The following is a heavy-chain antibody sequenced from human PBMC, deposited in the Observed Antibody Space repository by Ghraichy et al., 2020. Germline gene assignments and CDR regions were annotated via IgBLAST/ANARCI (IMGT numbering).Heavy chain of an antibody. V-gene: IGHV1-18*01. Sequence: ASVKVSCKASGYTFNNYDISWVRQAPGQGLEWMGWISAYNGMTNYAQKLQGRVTMTTDTSTSTAYMELRSLRSDDTAVYYCARETETTTYSYYVMDAWGQGTTVTVSS. CDR1: GYTFNNYD. CDR3: ARETETTTYSYYVMDA. D-gene: IGHD4-17*01. J-gene: IGHJ6*02. CDR2: ISAYNGMT.